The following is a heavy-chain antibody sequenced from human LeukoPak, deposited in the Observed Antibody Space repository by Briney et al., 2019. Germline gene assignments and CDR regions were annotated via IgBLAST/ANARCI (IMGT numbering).Heavy chain of an antibody. CDR1: GYPISSGYY. CDR3: ARDLYSSGWGYFDY. CDR2: IYHSGST. J-gene: IGHJ4*02. V-gene: IGHV4-38-2*02. D-gene: IGHD6-19*01. Sequence: SETLSLTCTISGYPISSGYYWGWIRQPPGKGLEWIGSIYHSGSTYYNPSLKSRVTISLDTSENQFSLKLSSVTAADTAVYYCARDLYSSGWGYFDYWGQGTLVTVSS.